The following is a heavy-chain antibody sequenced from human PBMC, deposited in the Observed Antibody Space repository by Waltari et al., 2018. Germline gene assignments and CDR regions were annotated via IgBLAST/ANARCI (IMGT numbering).Heavy chain of an antibody. CDR2: INPSGGST. Sequence: QVQLVQSGAEVKKPGASVKVSCKASGYTFTSYYMHWVRQAPGQGLEWMGIINPSGGSTSYAQKFQGRVTMTRDTSTSTVYMELSSLRSEDTAVYYCARGPAYYDILTGYYGFMGFDPWGLGTLVTVSS. D-gene: IGHD3-9*01. CDR1: GYTFTSYY. V-gene: IGHV1-46*01. J-gene: IGHJ5*02. CDR3: ARGPAYYDILTGYYGFMGFDP.